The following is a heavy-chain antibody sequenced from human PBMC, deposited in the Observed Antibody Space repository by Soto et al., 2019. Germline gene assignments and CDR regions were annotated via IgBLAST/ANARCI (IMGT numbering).Heavy chain of an antibody. Sequence: QVQLQESGPGLVKPSETLSLTSTVSGGSISSYYWSWIRQPPGKGLEWIGYIYYSGSTNYNPSLKSRVTISVDTSKNQFSLKLSSVTAADTAVYYCARGYQLLSGYGIDVWGQGTTVTVSS. D-gene: IGHD2-2*01. CDR3: ARGYQLLSGYGIDV. J-gene: IGHJ6*02. CDR2: IYYSGST. V-gene: IGHV4-59*01. CDR1: GGSISSYY.